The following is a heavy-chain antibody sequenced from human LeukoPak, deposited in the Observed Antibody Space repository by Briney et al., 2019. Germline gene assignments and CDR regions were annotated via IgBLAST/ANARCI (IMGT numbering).Heavy chain of an antibody. CDR1: GGSISSYY. Sequence: SETLSLTCTVSGGSISSYYWSWIRQPPRKGLEWIGFFHATRSTNSNPYLKSRVSISVDTSKSQVSLGLNSVTAADAAVYYCARGDPTGRPGSGFDFWGQGTLVTVSS. D-gene: IGHD3-10*01. CDR3: ARGDPTGRPGSGFDF. J-gene: IGHJ4*02. CDR2: FHATRST. V-gene: IGHV4-4*08.